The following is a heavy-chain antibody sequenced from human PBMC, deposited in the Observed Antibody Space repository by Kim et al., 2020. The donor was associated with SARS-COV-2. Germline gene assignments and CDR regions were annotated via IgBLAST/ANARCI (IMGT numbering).Heavy chain of an antibody. D-gene: IGHD2-2*01. Sequence: SETLSLTCTVSGGSISSGGYYWSWIRQHPGKGLEWIGYIYSSGSTYYNTSLKSRVTTSVDTSKNHFSLRLSSVTAADTAVYYCARGGCSSTSCYANFDYWGQGTLVTVSS. CDR1: GGSISSGGYY. J-gene: IGHJ4*02. V-gene: IGHV4-31*03. CDR2: IYSSGST. CDR3: ARGGCSSTSCYANFDY.